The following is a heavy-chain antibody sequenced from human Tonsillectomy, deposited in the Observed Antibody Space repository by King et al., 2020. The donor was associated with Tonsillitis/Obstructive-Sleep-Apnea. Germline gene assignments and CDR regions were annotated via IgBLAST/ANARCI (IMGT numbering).Heavy chain of an antibody. V-gene: IGHV3-30*04. CDR3: ASANSGYDLSYYYYTMDV. J-gene: IGHJ6*02. Sequence: VQLVESGGGVVQPGRSLRLSCAASGSTFSSYVIHWVRQAPGKGLEWVALISYDESSKQYADSVKGRFTISRDNSKNTVHLQMNSLRAEDTAVYYCASANSGYDLSYYYYTMDVWGQGTTVTVSS. CDR2: ISYDESSK. CDR1: GSTFSSYV. D-gene: IGHD5-12*01.